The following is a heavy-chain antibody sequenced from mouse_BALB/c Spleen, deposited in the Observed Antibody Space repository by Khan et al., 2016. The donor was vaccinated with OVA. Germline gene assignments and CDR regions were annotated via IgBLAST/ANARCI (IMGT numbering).Heavy chain of an antibody. CDR2: ISTHYGDA. V-gene: IGHV1S137*01. D-gene: IGHD1-3*01. CDR1: GYTFTDYA. CDR3: ARGSGEDRFAY. Sequence: QVQLKQSGAELVRPGVSVKISCKGSGYTFTDYAMHWVKQSHAKSLEWIGVISTHYGDASYNQKFKGKATMTVDKSSSTSYMELARLTSEDSAIYYCARGSGEDRFAYWGQGTMVTVSA. J-gene: IGHJ3*01.